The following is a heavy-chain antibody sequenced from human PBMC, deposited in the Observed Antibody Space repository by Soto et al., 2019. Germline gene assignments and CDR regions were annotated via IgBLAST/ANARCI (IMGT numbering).Heavy chain of an antibody. J-gene: IGHJ1*01. CDR2: IYYSGST. Sequence: PSETLSLTCTVSGVSMSTYYWTWIRQPPGKGLEWIGYIYYSGSTNYNPSLKSRVTMSLDTSKRQFSLKLTSVIAADTAVYYCARDYYDTLTGFRAEYFQHWGPGTLVTVSS. D-gene: IGHD3-9*01. CDR1: GVSMSTYY. V-gene: IGHV4-59*01. CDR3: ARDYYDTLTGFRAEYFQH.